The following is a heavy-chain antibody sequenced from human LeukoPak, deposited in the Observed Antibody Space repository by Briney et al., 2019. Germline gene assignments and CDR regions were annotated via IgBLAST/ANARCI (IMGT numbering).Heavy chain of an antibody. CDR1: GGSITTYY. J-gene: IGHJ6*03. CDR2: IYPSGIT. Sequence: PSETLSLTCTVSGGSITTYYWSWIRQPAGRGLEWIGRIYPSGITNYNPSLKSRVTMSVDTSNNQFSLKLSSVTAADTAVYYCARVGPSVPGCCGYLDVWGKGTTVTVSS. D-gene: IGHD2-2*01. V-gene: IGHV4-4*07. CDR3: ARVGPSVPGCCGYLDV.